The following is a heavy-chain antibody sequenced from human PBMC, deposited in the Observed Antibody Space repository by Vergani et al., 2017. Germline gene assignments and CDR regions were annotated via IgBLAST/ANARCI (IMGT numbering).Heavy chain of an antibody. D-gene: IGHD2-2*01. CDR1: GGSISSYY. CDR2: IYTSGST. Sequence: QVQLQESGPGLVKPSETLSLTCTVSGGSISSYYWSWFRQPAGKGLEWIGRIYTSGSTNYNPSLKSRVTMSVDTSKNQFSLKLSSVTAADTAVYYCARVLPVVPAATSVYYYMDVWGKGTTVTVSS. V-gene: IGHV4-4*07. J-gene: IGHJ6*03. CDR3: ARVLPVVPAATSVYYYMDV.